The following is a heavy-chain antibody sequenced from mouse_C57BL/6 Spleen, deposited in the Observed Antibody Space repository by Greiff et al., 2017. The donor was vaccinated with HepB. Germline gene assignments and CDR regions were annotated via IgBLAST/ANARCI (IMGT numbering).Heavy chain of an antibody. V-gene: IGHV1-5*01. CDR2: IYPGNSDT. CDR3: TTNLLLRSIMDY. Sequence: EVQLQQSGTVLARPGASVKMSCKTSGYTFTSYWMHWVKQRPGQGLEWIGAIYPGNSDTSYNQKFKGKAKLTAVTSASTAYMELSSLTNEDSAVYYCTTNLLLRSIMDYWGQGTSVTVSS. D-gene: IGHD1-1*01. CDR1: GYTFTSYW. J-gene: IGHJ4*01.